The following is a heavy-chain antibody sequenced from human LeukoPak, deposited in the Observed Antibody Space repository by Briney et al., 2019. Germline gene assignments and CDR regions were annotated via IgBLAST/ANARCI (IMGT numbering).Heavy chain of an antibody. CDR2: ISGSGGST. V-gene: IGHV3-23*01. CDR1: GFPFSHYA. Sequence: GGSLRLSCAASGFPFSHYAMSRVPPAPGEGLEWVPAISGSGGSTYYADSVKGRFTISRDNSKNTLYLAMNSLRAEDTAVYHCAKDQVGGLADAFDIWGQGTMVTVFS. J-gene: IGHJ3*02. D-gene: IGHD3-10*01. CDR3: AKDQVGGLADAFDI.